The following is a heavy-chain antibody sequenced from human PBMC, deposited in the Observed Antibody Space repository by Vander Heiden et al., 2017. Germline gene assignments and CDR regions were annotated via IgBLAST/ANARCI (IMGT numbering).Heavy chain of an antibody. J-gene: IGHJ4*02. CDR3: ARAGFFRFDY. CDR1: GFTVSSSG. V-gene: IGHV3-74*01. Sequence: EVPLVESGGGLVQPGGSLRPPCVAPGFTVSSSGMHGVRQAPGTGLVWLSRMNSDGSTTDYADSVKGRFTISRDNAKNTLYLQMNGLRAEDTAVYYCARAGFFRFDYWGQGILVTVSS. D-gene: IGHD3-3*01. CDR2: MNSDGSTT.